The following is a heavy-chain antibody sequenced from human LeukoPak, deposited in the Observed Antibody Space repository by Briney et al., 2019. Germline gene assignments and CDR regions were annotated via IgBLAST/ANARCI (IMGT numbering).Heavy chain of an antibody. CDR1: GFTFSSYV. D-gene: IGHD3/OR15-3a*01. Sequence: GGSLRLSCAASGFTFSSYVMHWVRQAPGKGLEWVAIISYDGSNKYYADSVKGRFTISRDNSKNTLYLQMNSLRAEDTAVYYCAKDTQFDDLNYWGQGTLVTVSS. J-gene: IGHJ4*02. V-gene: IGHV3-30*04. CDR3: AKDTQFDDLNY. CDR2: ISYDGSNK.